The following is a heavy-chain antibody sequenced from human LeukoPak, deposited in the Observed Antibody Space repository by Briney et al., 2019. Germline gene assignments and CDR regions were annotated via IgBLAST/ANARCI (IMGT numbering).Heavy chain of an antibody. CDR2: IYSGGST. J-gene: IGHJ6*02. CDR1: GFTFSSYA. Sequence: GGSLRLSCAASGFTFSSYAMSWVRQAPGKGLEWVSVIYSGGSTYYADSVKGRFTISRDNSKNTLYLQMNSLRAEDTAVYYCARGGHCSGGSCYSITDYGMDVWGQGTTVTVSS. V-gene: IGHV3-66*01. D-gene: IGHD2-15*01. CDR3: ARGGHCSGGSCYSITDYGMDV.